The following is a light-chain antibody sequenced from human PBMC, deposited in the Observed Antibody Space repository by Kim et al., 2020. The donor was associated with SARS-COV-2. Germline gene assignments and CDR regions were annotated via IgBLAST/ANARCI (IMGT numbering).Light chain of an antibody. V-gene: IGLV1-44*01. CDR3: TTWDESLRALV. Sequence: ELTQPPSASGTPGQRVTISCSGSTSNIGSNSVTWYQQLAGTAPRLLIYSDNLRPSGVPDRFSGSKSGTSASLAISGLQSDDAADYYCTTWDESLRALVFGGGTKLTVL. J-gene: IGLJ3*02. CDR1: TSNIGSNS. CDR2: SDN.